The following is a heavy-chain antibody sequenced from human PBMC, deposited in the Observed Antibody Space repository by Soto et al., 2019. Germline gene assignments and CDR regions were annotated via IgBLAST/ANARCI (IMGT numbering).Heavy chain of an antibody. CDR3: ARAFLDYDSSGYSRFDY. Sequence: GASVKVSCKASGGTFSSYAISWVRQAPGQGLEWMGGIIPIFGTANYAQKFQGRVTITADESTSTAYMELSSLRSEDTAVYYCARAFLDYDSSGYSRFDYGGQGTLVTVS. V-gene: IGHV1-69*13. CDR1: GGTFSSYA. J-gene: IGHJ4*02. CDR2: IIPIFGTA. D-gene: IGHD3-22*01.